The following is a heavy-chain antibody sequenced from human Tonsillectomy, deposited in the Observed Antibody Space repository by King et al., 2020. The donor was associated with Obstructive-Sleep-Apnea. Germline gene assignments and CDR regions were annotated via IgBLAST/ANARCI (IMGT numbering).Heavy chain of an antibody. V-gene: IGHV3-30*18. CDR1: GFIFRSYG. CDR3: AKGSVYGSGSNNWFDP. CDR2: ISYDGSNK. J-gene: IGHJ5*02. D-gene: IGHD3-10*01. Sequence: VQLVESGGGVVQPGRSLRLSCAASGFIFRSYGMHWVRQAPGKGLEWVAVISYDGSNKDYADSVKGRLTISRDNSKKTLYLQMKSLRAEDTAVYYCAKGSVYGSGSNNWFDPWGQGTLVTVSS.